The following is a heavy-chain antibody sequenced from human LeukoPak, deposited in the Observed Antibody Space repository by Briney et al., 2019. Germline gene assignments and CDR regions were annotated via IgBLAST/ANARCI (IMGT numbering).Heavy chain of an antibody. CDR3: ARWWDDYVWGSYRYRQGNFDY. CDR1: GGSFSGYY. J-gene: IGHJ4*02. V-gene: IGHV4-34*01. D-gene: IGHD3-16*02. Sequence: SETLSLTCAVYGGSFSGYYWSWIRQPPGKGLEWIGEINHSGSTNYNPSLKSRVTISVDTSKNQFSLKLSSVTAADTAVYYCARWWDDYVWGSYRYRQGNFDYWGRGTLVTVSS. CDR2: INHSGST.